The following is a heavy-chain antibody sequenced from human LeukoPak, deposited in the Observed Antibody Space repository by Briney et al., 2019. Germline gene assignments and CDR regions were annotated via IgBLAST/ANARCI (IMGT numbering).Heavy chain of an antibody. J-gene: IGHJ4*02. Sequence: PGGSLRLSCAASGFTFSSYEMNWVRQAPGKGLEWVSYISSSGSTIYYADSVKGRFTISRDNAKNSLYLQMNSLRAEDTAVYYCARDTMIRGVLDYWGQGALVTVSS. D-gene: IGHD3-10*01. CDR1: GFTFSSYE. CDR2: ISSSGSTI. V-gene: IGHV3-48*03. CDR3: ARDTMIRGVLDY.